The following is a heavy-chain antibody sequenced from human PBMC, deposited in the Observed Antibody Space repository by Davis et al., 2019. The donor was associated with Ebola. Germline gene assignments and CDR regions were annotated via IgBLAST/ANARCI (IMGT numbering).Heavy chain of an antibody. Sequence: MPSETLSLTCAVYGGSFSGYYWSWIRQPPGKGLEWIGEINHSGSTNYNPSLKSRVTISVDTSKNQFSLQLNSVTPEDTAVYYCARVVYSSTWHPLIDYWGQGTLVTVSS. CDR3: ARVVYSSTWHPLIDY. CDR2: INHSGST. D-gene: IGHD6-13*01. J-gene: IGHJ4*02. CDR1: GGSFSGYY. V-gene: IGHV4-34*01.